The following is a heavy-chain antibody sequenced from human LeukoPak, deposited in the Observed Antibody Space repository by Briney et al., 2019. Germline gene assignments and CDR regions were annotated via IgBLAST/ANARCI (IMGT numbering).Heavy chain of an antibody. Sequence: PGGSLRLSCAASGFTFSSHAIHWVRQAPGKGLEYVSAISSNGGSTYYANSVKGRFTISRDNSKNTLYLQMGSLRAEDMAVYYCARDRSYYGSGEFDYWGQGTLVTVSS. V-gene: IGHV3-64*01. D-gene: IGHD3-10*01. CDR3: ARDRSYYGSGEFDY. CDR2: ISSNGGST. J-gene: IGHJ4*02. CDR1: GFTFSSHA.